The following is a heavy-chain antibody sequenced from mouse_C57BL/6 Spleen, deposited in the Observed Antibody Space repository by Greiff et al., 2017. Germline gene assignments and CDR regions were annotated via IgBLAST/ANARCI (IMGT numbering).Heavy chain of an antibody. V-gene: IGHV1-54*01. J-gene: IGHJ4*01. CDR3: ARPTGYAMDY. CDR1: GYAFTNYL. CDR2: INPGSGGT. Sequence: VQVVESGAELVRPGTSVKVSCKASGYAFTNYLIEWVKQRPGQGLEWIGVINPGSGGTNYNEKFKGKATLTADKSSSTAYMQLSSLTSEDSAVYFCARPTGYAMDYWGQGTSVTVSS.